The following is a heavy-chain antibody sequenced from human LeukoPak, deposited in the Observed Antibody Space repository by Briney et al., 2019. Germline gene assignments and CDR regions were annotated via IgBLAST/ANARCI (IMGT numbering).Heavy chain of an antibody. CDR3: ARGRITGYFDY. CDR2: IYSGGST. CDR1: GFIVSTSY. D-gene: IGHD3-16*01. J-gene: IGHJ4*02. Sequence: GGSLRLSCAASGFIVSTSYMNWVRQAPGKGLEWVSFIYSGGSTYYADSVKGRFTISRDSSKNTLYLQMHSLRVEDTAVYYCARGRITGYFDYWGQGTLVTVSS. V-gene: IGHV3-53*01.